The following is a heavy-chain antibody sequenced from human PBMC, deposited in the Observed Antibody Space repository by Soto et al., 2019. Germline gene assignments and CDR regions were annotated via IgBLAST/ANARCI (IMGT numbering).Heavy chain of an antibody. Sequence: PGGSLRLSCAASGFTFSSYAMSWVRQAPGKGLEWVSAISGSGGSTYYADSVKGRFTISRDNSKNTLYLQMNSLRAEDTAVYYCAKEPLLLPATPGFFTDYWGQGTLVTVSS. J-gene: IGHJ4*02. CDR3: AKEPLLLPATPGFFTDY. V-gene: IGHV3-23*01. CDR2: ISGSGGST. CDR1: GFTFSSYA. D-gene: IGHD2-15*01.